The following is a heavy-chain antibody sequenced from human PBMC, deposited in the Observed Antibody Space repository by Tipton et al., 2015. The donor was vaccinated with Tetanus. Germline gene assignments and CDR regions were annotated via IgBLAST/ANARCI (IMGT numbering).Heavy chain of an antibody. D-gene: IGHD3-10*01. CDR3: AKDPDGSGSYLPFGFDY. V-gene: IGHV3-23*01. CDR1: GFTFSSYA. Sequence: SLRLSCAASGFTFSSYAMSWVRQAPGKGLEWVSAISGSGGSTYYADSVKGRFTISRDNSKNTLYLQMNSLRAEDTAVYYCAKDPDGSGSYLPFGFDYWGQGTLVTVSS. J-gene: IGHJ4*02. CDR2: ISGSGGST.